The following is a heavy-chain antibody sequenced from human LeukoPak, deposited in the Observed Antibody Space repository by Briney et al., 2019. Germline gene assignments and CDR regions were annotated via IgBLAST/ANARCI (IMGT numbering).Heavy chain of an antibody. D-gene: IGHD6-19*01. CDR2: IYYSGST. Sequence: SETLSLTCTVSGGSISSSSYYWGWIRQPPGKGLEWIGSIYYSGSTYYNPSLKSRVTISVDTSKNQFSLKLSSVTAADTAVYYCARAGIAVAGTEGQWFDPWGQGTLVTVSS. V-gene: IGHV4-39*07. J-gene: IGHJ5*02. CDR1: GGSISSSSYY. CDR3: ARAGIAVAGTEGQWFDP.